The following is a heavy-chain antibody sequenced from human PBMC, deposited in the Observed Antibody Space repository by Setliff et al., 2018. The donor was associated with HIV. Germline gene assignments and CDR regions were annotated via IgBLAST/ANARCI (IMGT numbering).Heavy chain of an antibody. D-gene: IGHD1-7*01. CDR1: GFTFTNSA. V-gene: IGHV1-58*01. CDR2: IVVGSGNT. Sequence: GASVKVSCKASGFTFTNSAVQWVRQARGQRLEWIGWIVVGSGNTNYAQKFQERVTITRDMSTSRAYMELSGLRTEDTAVYYCAADPRTGTTSYDAFDIWGQGTVVTVSS. J-gene: IGHJ3*02. CDR3: AADPRTGTTSYDAFDI.